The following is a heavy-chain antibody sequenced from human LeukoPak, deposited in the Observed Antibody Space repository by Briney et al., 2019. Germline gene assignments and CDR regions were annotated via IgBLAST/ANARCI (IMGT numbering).Heavy chain of an antibody. D-gene: IGHD6-6*01. CDR2: IYYSGST. Sequence: SETLSLTCTVAGGSISSYYWSWIRQPPGKGLEWIGYIYYSGSTNYNPSLKSRVTISVDTSKNQFSLKLSSVTAADTAVYYCARGPYSSSLYFDYWGQGTLVTVSS. CDR1: GGSISSYY. V-gene: IGHV4-59*01. CDR3: ARGPYSSSLYFDY. J-gene: IGHJ4*02.